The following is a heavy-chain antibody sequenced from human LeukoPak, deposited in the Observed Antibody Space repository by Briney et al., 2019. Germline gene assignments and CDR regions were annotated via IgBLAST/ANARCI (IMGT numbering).Heavy chain of an antibody. CDR2: IRYDGSNK. CDR3: AKGVGSSGWSGAYYYYMDV. CDR1: GFTFSSYG. D-gene: IGHD6-19*01. V-gene: IGHV3-30*02. J-gene: IGHJ6*03. Sequence: GGSLRLSCAASGFTFSSYGMHWVRQAPGKGLEWVAFIRYDGSNKYYADSVKGRFTISRDNSKNTLYLQMNSLRAEDTAVYYCAKGVGSSGWSGAYYYYMDVWGKGTTVTISS.